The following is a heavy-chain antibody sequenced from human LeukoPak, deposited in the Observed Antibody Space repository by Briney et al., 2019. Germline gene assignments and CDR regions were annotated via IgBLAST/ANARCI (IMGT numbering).Heavy chain of an antibody. CDR3: ARADYDFWSGYYRYYYMDV. D-gene: IGHD3-3*01. Sequence: GASVKVSCKASGYIFTSYYMHWVRQAPGQGLEWMGWINPNSGGTNYAQKFQGRVTMTRDTSISTAYMELSRLRSDDTAVYYCARADYDFWSGYYRYYYMDVWGKGTTVTVSS. CDR1: GYIFTSYY. CDR2: INPNSGGT. V-gene: IGHV1-2*02. J-gene: IGHJ6*03.